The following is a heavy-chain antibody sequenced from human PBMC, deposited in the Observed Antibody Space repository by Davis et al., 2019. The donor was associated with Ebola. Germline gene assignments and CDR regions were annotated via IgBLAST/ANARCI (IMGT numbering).Heavy chain of an antibody. Sequence: GESLKISCAASGFTFSSYAMSWVRQAPGKGLEWVSAISGSGGSTYYADSVKGRFTISRDNSKNSLYLQMNSLRDEDTAVYYCARNDDIVVVPAAILYGDYRNYYFDYWGQGTLVTVSS. CDR2: ISGSGGST. D-gene: IGHD2-2*02. V-gene: IGHV3-23*01. J-gene: IGHJ4*02. CDR3: ARNDDIVVVPAAILYGDYRNYYFDY. CDR1: GFTFSSYA.